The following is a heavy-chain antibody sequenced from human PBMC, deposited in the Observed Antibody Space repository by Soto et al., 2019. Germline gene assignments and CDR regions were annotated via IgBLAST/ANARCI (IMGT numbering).Heavy chain of an antibody. CDR3: ASDYGEIDAFDI. Sequence: QVQLVQSGAEVKKPGSSVKVSCKTSGGPFNTHAINWVRQAPGQGLEWVGLVIPTLATADYAQKFQGRVTMTADEVTNTAYMELSSLRSDDTGVYYCASDYGEIDAFDIWGQGTVVTVSS. V-gene: IGHV1-69*01. D-gene: IGHD4-17*01. J-gene: IGHJ3*02. CDR1: GGPFNTHA. CDR2: VIPTLATA.